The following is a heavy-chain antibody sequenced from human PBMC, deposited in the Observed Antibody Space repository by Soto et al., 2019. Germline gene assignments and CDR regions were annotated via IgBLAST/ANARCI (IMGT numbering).Heavy chain of an antibody. CDR1: GGSISSGGYY. J-gene: IGHJ6*03. CDR2: IYYSGST. CDR3: ARGLANDYYHYYMDV. Sequence: SETLSLTCTVSGGSISSGGYYWSWIRQHPGKGLEWIGYIYYSGSTYYNPSLKSRVTISVDTSKNQFSLKLSSVTAADTAVYYCARGLANDYYHYYMDVWGKGTTVTVSS. V-gene: IGHV4-31*03.